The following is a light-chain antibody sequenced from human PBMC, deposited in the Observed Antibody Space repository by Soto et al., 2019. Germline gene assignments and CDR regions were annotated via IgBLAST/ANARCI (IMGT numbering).Light chain of an antibody. CDR2: DAT. CDR3: SSYKSTSTPYV. J-gene: IGLJ1*01. V-gene: IGLV2-14*03. CDR1: SSDIGSYNY. Sequence: QSVLTQPASVSGSPGQSITISCTGTSSDIGSYNYVSWYQQQPGKAPKLIIYDATNRPAGISSRFSASKSGDTASLTISVLQADDEADYFCSSYKSTSTPYVFGTGTKVTVL.